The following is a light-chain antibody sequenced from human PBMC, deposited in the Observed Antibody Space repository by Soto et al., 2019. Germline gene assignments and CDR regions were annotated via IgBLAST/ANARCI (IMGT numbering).Light chain of an antibody. V-gene: IGKV3-11*01. CDR2: DAS. Sequence: EVVLTHSPGTLSLSPVERAALCCRARQSVGSYLEWYQQKPGQAPRLLIYDASNRATGIPARFSGSGSGTEFTLTISSLQSEDFEVYYCQQYNNWPPTFGQGTRLDIK. J-gene: IGKJ5*01. CDR1: QSVGSY. CDR3: QQYNNWPPT.